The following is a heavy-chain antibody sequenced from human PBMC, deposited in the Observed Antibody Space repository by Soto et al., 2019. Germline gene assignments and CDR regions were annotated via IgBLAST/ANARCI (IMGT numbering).Heavy chain of an antibody. CDR2: IWYDGSNN. V-gene: IGHV3-33*01. CDR3: ARDNWNYGGWFDP. CDR1: GFTFSSYG. J-gene: IGHJ5*02. D-gene: IGHD1-7*01. Sequence: QVQLVESGGGVVQPGRSLRLSCAASGFTFSSYGMHWVRQAPGKGLERVAVIWYDGSNNYYADSVKGRFTISRDNSKNTLYLQMNSLRAEDTAVYYCARDNWNYGGWFDPWGQGTLVNVSS.